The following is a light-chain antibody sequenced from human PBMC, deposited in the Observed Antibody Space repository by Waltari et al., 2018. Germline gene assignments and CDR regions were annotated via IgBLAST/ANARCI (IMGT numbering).Light chain of an antibody. CDR3: CSYAGSSTWV. J-gene: IGLJ3*02. CDR2: EGS. Sequence: QSALTQPASVSGSPGQSITISCTGTSSDVGSYNLVSWYQQQPGKAPQLMIYEGSKRPSGVSNRFSGSKSGTTASLTISGLQAEDEADYYCCSYAGSSTWVFGGGTKLTVL. CDR1: SSDVGSYNL. V-gene: IGLV2-23*01.